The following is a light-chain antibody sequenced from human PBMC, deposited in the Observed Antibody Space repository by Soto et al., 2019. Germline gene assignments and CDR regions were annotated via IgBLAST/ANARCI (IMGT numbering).Light chain of an antibody. J-gene: IGKJ5*01. CDR3: QRYGSSPLIT. CDR1: QSVSSSS. V-gene: IGKV3-20*01. Sequence: ETVLTQSPGTLSLSPGERATLSCRASQSVSSSSLAWYQQRPGQAPRLLIYGTSSGATGIPDRFSGSGSGTDFTLTISRLEPEDFAVYFCQRYGSSPLITFGQGTRLEIK. CDR2: GTS.